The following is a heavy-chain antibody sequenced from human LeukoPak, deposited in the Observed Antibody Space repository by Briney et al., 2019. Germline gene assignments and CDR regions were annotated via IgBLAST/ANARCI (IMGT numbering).Heavy chain of an antibody. V-gene: IGHV5-51*01. Sequence: GESLKISGQGSGSTFTNYWSGWVRRLPGKGLEGRGIIYTGDSETRYSPSFQGQVPISADKSIDTAYLQWGSLKASDTAMYYCARPKYTSDECFEYWGQGTPVTVSS. CDR2: IYTGDSET. CDR1: GSTFTNYW. CDR3: ARPKYTSDECFEY. D-gene: IGHD6-19*01. J-gene: IGHJ4*02.